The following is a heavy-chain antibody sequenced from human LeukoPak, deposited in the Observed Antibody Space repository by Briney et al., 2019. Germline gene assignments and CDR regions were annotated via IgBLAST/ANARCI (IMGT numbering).Heavy chain of an antibody. Sequence: ASVKVSCKASGGTFSSYAISWVRQAPGQGLEWMGWISAFNGNTNYAQKLQGRVTMTTDSSTSTAYMELRSLRSDDTAVYYCAISPHSGYDWGSFDYWGQGTLVTVSS. CDR1: GGTFSSYA. CDR2: ISAFNGNT. J-gene: IGHJ4*02. D-gene: IGHD5-12*01. CDR3: AISPHSGYDWGSFDY. V-gene: IGHV1-18*01.